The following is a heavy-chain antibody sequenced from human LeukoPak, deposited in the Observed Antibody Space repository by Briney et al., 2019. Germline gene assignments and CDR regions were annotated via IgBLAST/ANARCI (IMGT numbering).Heavy chain of an antibody. CDR1: GYIFSDYY. CDR3: ARDYRTGFDY. V-gene: IGHV1-2*02. Sequence: ASVMVSCKASGYIFSDYYIHWVRQAPGQGLEWVGWINPDSGATSYAQKFQGRVTMIGATSITTVYMDLRRLRSDDTAVYYCARDYRTGFDYWGQGTLVTVSS. CDR2: INPDSGAT. D-gene: IGHD7-27*01. J-gene: IGHJ4*02.